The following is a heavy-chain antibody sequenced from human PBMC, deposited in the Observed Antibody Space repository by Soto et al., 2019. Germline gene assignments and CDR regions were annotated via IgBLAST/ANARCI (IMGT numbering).Heavy chain of an antibody. V-gene: IGHV3-33*01. CDR2: IWYDGSNK. D-gene: IGHD3-10*01. Sequence: GGSLRLSCAASGFTFSSYGMHWVRQAPGKGLEWVAVIWYDGSNKYYADSVKGRFTISRDNSKNTLYLQMNSLRAEETAVYYCARDTRIPGYYGSGSWTSIDYWGQGTLVTVSS. CDR1: GFTFSSYG. J-gene: IGHJ4*02. CDR3: ARDTRIPGYYGSGSWTSIDY.